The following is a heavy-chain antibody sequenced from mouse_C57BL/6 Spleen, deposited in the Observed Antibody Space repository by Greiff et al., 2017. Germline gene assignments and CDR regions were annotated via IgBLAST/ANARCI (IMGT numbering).Heavy chain of an antibody. CDR1: GYSITSGYY. D-gene: IGHD2-1*01. V-gene: IGHV3-6*01. CDR3: ARLSTMVLFDY. J-gene: IGHJ2*01. Sequence: ESGPGLVKPSQSLSLTCSVTGYSITSGYYWNWIRQFPGNKLEWMGYISYDGSNNYNPSLKNRISITRDTSKNQFFLKLNSVTTEDTATYYCARLSTMVLFDYWGQGTTLTVSS. CDR2: ISYDGSN.